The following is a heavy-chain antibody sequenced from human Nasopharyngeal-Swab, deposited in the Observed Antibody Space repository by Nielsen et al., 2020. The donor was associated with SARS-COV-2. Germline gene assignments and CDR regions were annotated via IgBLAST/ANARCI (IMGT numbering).Heavy chain of an antibody. CDR1: GFTFSSYW. V-gene: IGHV3-74*01. J-gene: IGHJ3*02. Sequence: LSLTCAASGFTFSSYWMHWVRQAPGKGLVWVSRINSDGSSTRDADSVKGRFTISRDNAKNTLYLQMNSLRAEDTAVYCCARPGSSGSYDAFDIWGQGTMVTVSS. CDR2: INSDGSST. D-gene: IGHD6-19*01. CDR3: ARPGSSGSYDAFDI.